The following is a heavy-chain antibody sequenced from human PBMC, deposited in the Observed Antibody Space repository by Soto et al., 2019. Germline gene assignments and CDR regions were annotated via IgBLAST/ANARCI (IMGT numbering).Heavy chain of an antibody. Sequence: LRLSCAASGFTFSSYAMSWVCQAPGKGLEWVSAISGSGGSTYYADSVKGRFTISRDNSKNTLYLQMNSLRAEDTAVYYCAKGGAVVPAAILGWGQGTLVTVSS. V-gene: IGHV3-23*01. D-gene: IGHD2-2*02. J-gene: IGHJ4*02. CDR1: GFTFSSYA. CDR3: AKGGAVVPAAILG. CDR2: ISGSGGST.